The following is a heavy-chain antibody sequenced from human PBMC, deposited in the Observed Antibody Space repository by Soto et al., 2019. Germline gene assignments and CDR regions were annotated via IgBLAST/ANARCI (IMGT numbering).Heavy chain of an antibody. D-gene: IGHD5-18*01. CDR3: ARCIQGDYYYGMDV. Sequence: QAQLVQSGAEVKKPGASVKVSCKASGYTFYSHSISWVRQAPGQGLEWMGRINADYGNTQYAQKFRGRVTMTTDTSTTTVDMELTNLRSDDTAVYYCARCIQGDYYYGMDVCGQGTTVTVSS. J-gene: IGHJ6*02. CDR2: INADYGNT. V-gene: IGHV1-18*01. CDR1: GYTFYSHS.